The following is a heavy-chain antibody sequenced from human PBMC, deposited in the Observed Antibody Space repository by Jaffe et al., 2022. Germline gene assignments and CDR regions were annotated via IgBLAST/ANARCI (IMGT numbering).Heavy chain of an antibody. V-gene: IGHV3-30*02. CDR1: GFTFSSYG. J-gene: IGHJ5*02. Sequence: QVQLVESGGGVVQPGGSLRLSCAASGFTFSSYGMHWVRQAPGKGLEWVAFIRYDGSNKYYADSVKGRFTISRDNSKNTLYLQMNSLRAEDTAVYYCAKRIYNWNDLPYNWFDPWGQGTLVTVSS. CDR3: AKRIYNWNDLPYNWFDP. D-gene: IGHD1-1*01. CDR2: IRYDGSNK.